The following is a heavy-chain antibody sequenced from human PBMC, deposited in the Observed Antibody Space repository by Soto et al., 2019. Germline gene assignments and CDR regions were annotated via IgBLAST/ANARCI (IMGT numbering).Heavy chain of an antibody. CDR3: AGLGGWLVRVGDY. J-gene: IGHJ4*02. Sequence: SETLSLTCSVSGGSISTSRSYWAWIRQPPGKGLEWLANIFYSGSTFYNPSLASRVSVSVDTSKNEFSLKLRSVTAADTAVYYCAGLGGWLVRVGDYWGQGTLVTVSS. D-gene: IGHD6-19*01. CDR1: GGSISTSRSY. CDR2: IFYSGST. V-gene: IGHV4-39*01.